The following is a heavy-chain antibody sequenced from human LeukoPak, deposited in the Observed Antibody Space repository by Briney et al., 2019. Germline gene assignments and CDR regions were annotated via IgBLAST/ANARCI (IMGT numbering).Heavy chain of an antibody. Sequence: GGSLRLSCAASGFTFSSYAMNWVRQARGKGLEWVSSISGSSSDIYYADSVKGRFTVSRDNAKNSVFLQMNNLRAEDTAIYYCARRGYHDSSGYDYWGQGTLVTVSS. CDR3: ARRGYHDSSGYDY. CDR1: GFTFSSYA. V-gene: IGHV3-21*06. CDR2: ISGSSSDI. J-gene: IGHJ4*02. D-gene: IGHD3-22*01.